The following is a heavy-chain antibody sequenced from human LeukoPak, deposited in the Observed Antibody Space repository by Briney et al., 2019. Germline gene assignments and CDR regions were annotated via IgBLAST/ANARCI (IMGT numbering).Heavy chain of an antibody. CDR2: IIPIFGTA. V-gene: IGHV1-69*13. D-gene: IGHD3-22*01. CDR1: GGTFSSYA. CDR3: ARRATYYYDSPGFQH. Sequence: SVKVPCKASGGTFSSYAISWVRQAPGQGLEWMGGIIPIFGTANYAQKFQGRVTITADESTSTAYMELSSLRSEDTAVYYCARRATYYYDSPGFQHWGQGTLVTVSS. J-gene: IGHJ1*01.